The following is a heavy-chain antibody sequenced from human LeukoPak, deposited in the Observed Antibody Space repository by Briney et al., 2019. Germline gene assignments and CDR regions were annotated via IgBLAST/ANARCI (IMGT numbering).Heavy chain of an antibody. Sequence: GGSLRLTCAASGFAFNTYSIDWVGQAAGKGLEGFSYISSSSSNIYYADSVMGRFTISRDNANNLVFLQMNSLRAEDTALYYCAKASDIVVVPAAGEKYYFDYWGQGTLVTVSS. CDR1: GFAFNTYS. J-gene: IGHJ4*02. CDR2: ISSSSSNI. CDR3: AKASDIVVVPAAGEKYYFDY. D-gene: IGHD2-2*01. V-gene: IGHV3-48*04.